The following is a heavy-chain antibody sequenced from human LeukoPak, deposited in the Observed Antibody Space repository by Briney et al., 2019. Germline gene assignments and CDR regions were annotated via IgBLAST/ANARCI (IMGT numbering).Heavy chain of an antibody. CDR2: ISSSSSYI. CDR3: AKDQRGLYGDYAPYGMDV. CDR1: GLTFSSYS. Sequence: GGSLRLSCAASGLTFSSYSMNWVRQAPGKGLEWVSSISSSSSYIYYADSVKGRFTISRDNAKNSLYLQMNSLRAEDTAVYYCAKDQRGLYGDYAPYGMDVWGQGTTVTVSS. J-gene: IGHJ6*02. D-gene: IGHD4-17*01. V-gene: IGHV3-21*01.